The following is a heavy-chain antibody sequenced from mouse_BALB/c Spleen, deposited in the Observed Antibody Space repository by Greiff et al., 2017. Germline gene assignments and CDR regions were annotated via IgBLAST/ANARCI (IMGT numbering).Heavy chain of an antibody. V-gene: IGHV5-12-1*01. CDR1: GFAFSSYD. CDR2: ISSGGGST. CDR3: ASLTTATGYFDY. Sequence: EVMLVESGGGLVKPGGSLKLSCAASGFAFSSYDMSWVRQTPEKRLEWVAYISSGGGSTYYPDTVKGRFTISRDNAKNTLYLQMSSLKSEDTAMYYCASLTTATGYFDYWGQGTTRTVSS. J-gene: IGHJ2*01. D-gene: IGHD1-2*01.